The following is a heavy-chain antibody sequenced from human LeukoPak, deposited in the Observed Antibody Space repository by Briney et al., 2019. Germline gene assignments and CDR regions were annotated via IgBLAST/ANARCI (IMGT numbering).Heavy chain of an antibody. CDR2: IYYSGST. J-gene: IGHJ3*02. CDR3: ARGAAGLNDAFDI. V-gene: IGHV4-59*01. CDR1: GGSISSYY. Sequence: SETLSLTCTVSGGSISSYYWSWIRQPPGKGLEWIGYIYYSGSTNYNPSLKSRVTISVDTSKNQFSLKLSSVTAADTAVYYCARGAAGLNDAFDIWGQGTMVTV. D-gene: IGHD6-13*01.